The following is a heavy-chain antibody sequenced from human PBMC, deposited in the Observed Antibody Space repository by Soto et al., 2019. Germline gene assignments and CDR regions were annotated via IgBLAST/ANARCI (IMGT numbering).Heavy chain of an antibody. D-gene: IGHD6-13*01. CDR2: IIPILGIA. J-gene: IGHJ4*02. CDR3: ASGTYSSSWYYRFDY. Sequence: QVQLVQSGAEVKKPGSSVKVSCKASGGTFSSYTISWVRQAPGQGLEWMGRIIPILGIANYAQKFQGRVTITADKSTSTAYMELSSLRSEDTAVYYCASGTYSSSWYYRFDYWGQGTLVTVSS. CDR1: GGTFSSYT. V-gene: IGHV1-69*02.